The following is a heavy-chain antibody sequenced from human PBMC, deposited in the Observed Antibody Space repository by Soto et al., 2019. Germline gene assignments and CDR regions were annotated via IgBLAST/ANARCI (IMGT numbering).Heavy chain of an antibody. J-gene: IGHJ4*02. V-gene: IGHV3-23*01. CDR3: AKGGGYYYPPYYFDY. D-gene: IGHD3-22*01. CDR2: ISGSGDST. Sequence: GGSLRLSCAASGFTFSSYAMNWVRQAPGKGLEWVSAISGSGDSTYYADSVKGRFTISRDNSKNTLYLQMNSLRAEDTAVYYCAKGGGYYYPPYYFDYCGQGTLVTVSS. CDR1: GFTFSSYA.